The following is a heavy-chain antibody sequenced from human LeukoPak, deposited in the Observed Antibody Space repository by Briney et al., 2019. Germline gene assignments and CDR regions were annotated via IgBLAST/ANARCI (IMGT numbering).Heavy chain of an antibody. Sequence: PGGSLRLCCAASGFTFSSYWMSWVRQAPGKGLEWVANIKQDGSEKYYVDSVKGRFTISRDNAKNSLYLQMNSLRAEDTAVYYCARDRGYCSSTSCYYFDYWGQGTLVTVSS. CDR3: ARDRGYCSSTSCYYFDY. CDR1: GFTFSSYW. J-gene: IGHJ4*02. D-gene: IGHD2-2*01. CDR2: IKQDGSEK. V-gene: IGHV3-7*03.